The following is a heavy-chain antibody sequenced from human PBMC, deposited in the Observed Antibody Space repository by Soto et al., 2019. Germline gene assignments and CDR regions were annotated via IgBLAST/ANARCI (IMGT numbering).Heavy chain of an antibody. Sequence: EVQLVESGGGLVQPGGSLRLSCAASGFTFSSYSMNWVRQAPGKGLEWVSYISSSSSTIYYADSVKGRFTISRDHAKNSLYLHMNGRGDEDTAVYYCARGSHSSGWYRHGMGVGGQGTTVTVSS. CDR2: ISSSSSTI. CDR1: GFTFSSYS. D-gene: IGHD6-19*01. V-gene: IGHV3-48*02. J-gene: IGHJ6*02. CDR3: ARGSHSSGWYRHGMGV.